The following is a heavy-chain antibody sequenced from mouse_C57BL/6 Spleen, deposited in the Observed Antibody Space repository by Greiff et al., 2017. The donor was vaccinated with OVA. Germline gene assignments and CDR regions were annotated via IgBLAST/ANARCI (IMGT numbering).Heavy chain of an antibody. Sequence: EVKLVESGAGLVRPGASVKLSCTASGFNIKDYYMHWVKQRPEQGLEWIGRIDPEDGDTEYAPKFQGKATMTAETSTNTAYLQLSSPTSDGTAVYYCTFIYDGYYDAYWGQGPLVTVSA. CDR1: GFNIKDYY. D-gene: IGHD2-3*01. J-gene: IGHJ3*01. CDR2: IDPEDGDT. V-gene: IGHV14-1*01. CDR3: TFIYDGYYDAY.